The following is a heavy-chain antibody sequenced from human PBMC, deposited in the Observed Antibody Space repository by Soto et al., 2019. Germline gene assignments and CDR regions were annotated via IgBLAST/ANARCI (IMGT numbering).Heavy chain of an antibody. J-gene: IGHJ6*02. CDR2: ISGSGGST. Sequence: GGSLRLSCAASGFTFSSYAMSWVRQAPGKGLEWVSAISGSGGSTYYADSVKGRFTISRDNSKNTLYLQMNSLRAEDTAVYYCAKDQQVLRFLEWRPPYDGTDVWGQGTTVTVSS. D-gene: IGHD3-3*01. V-gene: IGHV3-23*01. CDR1: GFTFSSYA. CDR3: AKDQQVLRFLEWRPPYDGTDV.